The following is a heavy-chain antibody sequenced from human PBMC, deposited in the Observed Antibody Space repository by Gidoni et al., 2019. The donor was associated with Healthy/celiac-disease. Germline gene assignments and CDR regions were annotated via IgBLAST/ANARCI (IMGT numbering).Heavy chain of an antibody. D-gene: IGHD3-3*01. CDR1: GFPFSSYS. Sequence: EVQLVESGGGLVQPGGSLRLSCAASGFPFSSYSMNWFRQAPGKGLEWVSYISSSSSTIYYADSVKGRFTISRDNAKNSLYLQMNSLRDEDTAVYYCARAGLYYDFWSGYYPSTIYDAFDIWGQGTMVTVSS. V-gene: IGHV3-48*02. J-gene: IGHJ3*02. CDR2: ISSSSSTI. CDR3: ARAGLYYDFWSGYYPSTIYDAFDI.